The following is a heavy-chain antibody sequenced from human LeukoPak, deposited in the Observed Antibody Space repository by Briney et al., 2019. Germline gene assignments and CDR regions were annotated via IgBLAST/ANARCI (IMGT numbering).Heavy chain of an antibody. CDR3: AKEYPYYCDY. CDR2: ISYDGSNK. J-gene: IGHJ4*02. V-gene: IGHV3-30*18. CDR1: GFTFSSYW. D-gene: IGHD2-2*01. Sequence: GGSLRLSCAASGFTFSSYWMSWVRQAPGKGLEWVAVISYDGSNKYYVDSVKGRFTISRDNSKNTLYLQMNSLRAEDTAVYYCAKEYPYYCDYWGQGTLVTVSS.